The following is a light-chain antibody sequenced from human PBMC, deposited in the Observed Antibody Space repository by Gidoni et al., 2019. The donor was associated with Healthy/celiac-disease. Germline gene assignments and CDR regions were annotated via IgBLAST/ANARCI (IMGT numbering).Light chain of an antibody. CDR2: EDN. CDR1: KLGYKY. V-gene: IGLV3-1*01. Sequence: SYDLTQPPTVSVSPGQTASITCSGDKLGYKYVCWYQQKAGQSPLLVIYEDNKRPSGIPERFSGSNSGNTATLTISGTQVMDEADYYCQAWDSYIWVFGGGTKLTVL. CDR3: QAWDSYIWV. J-gene: IGLJ3*02.